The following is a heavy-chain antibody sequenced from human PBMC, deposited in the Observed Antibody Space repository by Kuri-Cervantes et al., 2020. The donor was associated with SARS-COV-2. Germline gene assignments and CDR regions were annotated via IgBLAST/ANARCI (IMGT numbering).Heavy chain of an antibody. V-gene: IGHV3-30*04. CDR1: GFTFSSYA. J-gene: IGHJ4*02. D-gene: IGHD3-9*01. CDR3: ARDPDDILTGPSDY. CDR2: ISYDGSNK. Sequence: GGSLRLSCAASGFTFSSYAMHWVRQAPGKGLEWVTVISYDGSNKYYADSVKGRFTISRDNSKNTLYLQMNSLRAEDTAVYYCARDPDDILTGPSDYWGQGTLVTVSS.